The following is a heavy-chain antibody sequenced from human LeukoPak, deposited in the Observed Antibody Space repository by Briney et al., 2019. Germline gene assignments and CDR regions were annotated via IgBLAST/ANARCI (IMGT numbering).Heavy chain of an antibody. CDR2: TYYRSKWYN. V-gene: IGHV6-1*01. CDR1: GDSVSSNSAA. J-gene: IGHJ3*02. CDR3: ARTVMGDPSSRYYYDSSGPPGAFDI. Sequence: SQTLSLTCAISGDSVSSNSAAWNWIRQSPSRGLEWLGRTYYRSKWYNDYAVSVKSRITINPDTSKNQFSLQLNSVTPEDTAVYHCARTVMGDPSSRYYYDSSGPPGAFDIWGQGTMVTVSS. D-gene: IGHD3-22*01.